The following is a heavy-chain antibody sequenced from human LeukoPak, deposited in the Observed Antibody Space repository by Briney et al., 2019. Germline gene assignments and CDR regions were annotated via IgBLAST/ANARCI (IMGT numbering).Heavy chain of an antibody. D-gene: IGHD1-26*01. V-gene: IGHV3-21*01. CDR2: IDVGSYA. J-gene: IGHJ4*02. CDR3: ATEGIVGGGAHFDY. Sequence: GGSLRLSCAASGFNFSSYGMSWVRQAPGKGLEWVSSIDVGSYAYYANSVKGRFTISRDNAKNSLYLQMNSLRVEDTAVYYCATEGIVGGGAHFDYWGQGTLVTVSS. CDR1: GFNFSSYG.